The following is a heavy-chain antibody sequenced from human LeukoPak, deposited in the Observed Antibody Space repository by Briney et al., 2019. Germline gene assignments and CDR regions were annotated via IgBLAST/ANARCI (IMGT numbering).Heavy chain of an antibody. CDR1: YGSISCYY. CDR2: YYYSWNT. Sequence: AETLTFSCSFAYGSISCYYWRLIRQPPGKGLGLIGNYYYSWNTNYNPSLKSRVTISVDKSKNQFSLKLSSVTAPDTAVYYCARDCSSTSFPRGGYNGMEVWGKGTTVTVSS. D-gene: IGHD2-2*01. V-gene: IGHV4-59*13. CDR3: ARDCSSTSFPRGGYNGMEV. J-gene: IGHJ6*04.